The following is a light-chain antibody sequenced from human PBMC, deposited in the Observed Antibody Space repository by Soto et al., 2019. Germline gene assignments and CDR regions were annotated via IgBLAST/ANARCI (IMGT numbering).Light chain of an antibody. CDR3: MQALQTPLT. V-gene: IGKV2-28*01. J-gene: IGKJ4*01. Sequence: DIVITQSPLSLPVTPVDPASISCRSSQSLLHSNGFNYLDWYLQKPGQSPQLLIFLGSNRASGVTDKFSGSGSGTDFTLKISRVEAEDVGVYYCMQALQTPLTFGGGTKVDIK. CDR1: QSLLHSNGFNY. CDR2: LGS.